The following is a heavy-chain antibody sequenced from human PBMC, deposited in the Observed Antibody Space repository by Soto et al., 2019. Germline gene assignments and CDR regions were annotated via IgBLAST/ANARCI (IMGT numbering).Heavy chain of an antibody. D-gene: IGHD2-15*01. CDR2: ISASGDTT. Sequence: PGGSLRLSCAASGFTFSSYALGWVRQAPGKGLEWVSAISASGDTTYYADSVKGRFTISKDNSKNTLYLQMNSLRPEDTAVYYCAALVIVAATYNWFDPWGQGTMVTV. J-gene: IGHJ5*02. CDR1: GFTFSSYA. CDR3: AALVIVAATYNWFDP. V-gene: IGHV3-23*01.